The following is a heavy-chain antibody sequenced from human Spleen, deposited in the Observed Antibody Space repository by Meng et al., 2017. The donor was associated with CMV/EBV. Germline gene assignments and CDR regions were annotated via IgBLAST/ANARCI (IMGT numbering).Heavy chain of an antibody. J-gene: IGHJ4*02. CDR3: ARERKPASSGYDF. CDR2: INPQSGGA. CDR1: VYGFTGHY. D-gene: IGHD6-19*01. V-gene: IGHV1-2*02. Sequence: KASVYGFTGHYIDWVRQAPGQGLEWMGWINPQSGGAKYAQKFQGRVTMTRDTSSNTVYMELSGLGSDDTGLYFCARERKPASSGYDFWGQGALVTVSS.